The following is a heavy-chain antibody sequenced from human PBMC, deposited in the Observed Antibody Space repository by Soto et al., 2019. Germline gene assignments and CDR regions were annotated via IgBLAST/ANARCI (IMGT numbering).Heavy chain of an antibody. CDR2: TRNKANSYTT. J-gene: IGHJ4*02. V-gene: IGHV3-72*01. D-gene: IGHD2-15*01. CDR1: GFTFSDHY. Sequence: EVQLVESGGGLVQPGGSLRLSCAASGFTFSDHYMDWVRQAPGKGLEWVGRTRNKANSYTTEYAASVKGRFTISRDDSKNSLQLQMNSLKTEDTAVYYCTRGPRAYCSGGNCYPSDYWGQGTLVTVSS. CDR3: TRGPRAYCSGGNCYPSDY.